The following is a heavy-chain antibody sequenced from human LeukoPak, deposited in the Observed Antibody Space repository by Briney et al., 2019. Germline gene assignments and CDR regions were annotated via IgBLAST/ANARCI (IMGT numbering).Heavy chain of an antibody. V-gene: IGHV1-18*01. D-gene: IGHD3-10*01. J-gene: IGHJ5*02. CDR3: ARDGYLLWFGKGYWFDP. CDR2: ISAYNGNT. CDR1: GYTFTSYG. Sequence: ASVKVSCKASGYTFTSYGISWVRQAPGQGLEWMGWISAYNGNTNYAQKFQGRVTMTRDTSISTAYMELSRLRSDDTAVYYCARDGYLLWFGKGYWFDPWGQGTLVTVSS.